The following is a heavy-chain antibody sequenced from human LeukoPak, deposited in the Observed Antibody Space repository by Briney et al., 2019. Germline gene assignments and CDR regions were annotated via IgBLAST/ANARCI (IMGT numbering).Heavy chain of an antibody. CDR1: GYTFTSYG. V-gene: IGHV1-18*01. Sequence: GASVKVSCKASGYTFTSYGISWVRQAPGQGLEWMGWISAYNGNTNYAQKLQGRVTMTTDTSTSTAYMELRSLRSDDTAVYYCARAVFFGVVIGWFDPWGQGTLVTVSS. CDR2: ISAYNGNT. CDR3: ARAVFFGVVIGWFDP. D-gene: IGHD3-3*01. J-gene: IGHJ5*02.